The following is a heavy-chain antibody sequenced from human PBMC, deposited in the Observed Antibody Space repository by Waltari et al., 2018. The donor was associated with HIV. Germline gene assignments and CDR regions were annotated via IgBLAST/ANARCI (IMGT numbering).Heavy chain of an antibody. D-gene: IGHD1-26*01. CDR2: INPNSGNT. CDR3: ARDGVGDAAFDY. V-gene: IGHV1-2*02. Sequence: QVQLLKPGPEVRKPGASVKVSCRASGYKFTGYYMHWVRQAPGQGLEWMGWINPNSGNTHFAQKFKGRVTLTRVTSIRTAYLEMRRLKSDDTAIYYCARDGVGDAAFDYWGQGTLVTVS. CDR1: GYKFTGYY. J-gene: IGHJ4*02.